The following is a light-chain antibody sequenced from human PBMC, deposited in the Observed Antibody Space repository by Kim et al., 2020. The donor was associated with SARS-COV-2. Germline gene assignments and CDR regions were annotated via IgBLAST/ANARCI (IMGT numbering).Light chain of an antibody. CDR1: RSDVGDYNF. Sequence: SPGQSVPISCTGTRSDVGDYNFISWYQQHPGKAPKLMIYDVSERPSGVPDRSSGSKSGNTASLTVSGLQAEDEADYYCSSYATTVVFGGGTQLTVL. CDR3: SSYATTVV. V-gene: IGLV2-11*01. CDR2: DVS. J-gene: IGLJ2*01.